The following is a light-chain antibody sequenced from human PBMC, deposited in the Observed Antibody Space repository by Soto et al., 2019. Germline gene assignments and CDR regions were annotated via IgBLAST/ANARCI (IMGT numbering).Light chain of an antibody. CDR2: DVN. CDR1: SSDVGGYDY. CDR3: SSYTGSSTFV. V-gene: IGLV2-14*01. Sequence: QSVLTQPASVSGSPGQSITISCTGTSSDVGGYDYDSWYQQLPGKAPKLLIYDVNNRPSGVSHRFSGSKSGNTASLTISGLQAEDEADYYCSSYTGSSTFVFGTGTKVTVL. J-gene: IGLJ1*01.